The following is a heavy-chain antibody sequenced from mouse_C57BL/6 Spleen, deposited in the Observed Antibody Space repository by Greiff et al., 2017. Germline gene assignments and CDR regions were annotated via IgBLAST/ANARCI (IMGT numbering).Heavy chain of an antibody. Sequence: VKVVESGAELVRPGASVTLSCKASGYTFTDYEMHWVKQTPVHGLEWIGAIDPETGGTAYNQKFKGKAILTADKSSSTAYMELRSLTSEDSAVYYCTRYYGSSYEAWFAYWGQGTLVTVSA. CDR2: IDPETGGT. J-gene: IGHJ3*01. CDR1: GYTFTDYE. CDR3: TRYYGSSYEAWFAY. V-gene: IGHV1-15*01. D-gene: IGHD1-1*01.